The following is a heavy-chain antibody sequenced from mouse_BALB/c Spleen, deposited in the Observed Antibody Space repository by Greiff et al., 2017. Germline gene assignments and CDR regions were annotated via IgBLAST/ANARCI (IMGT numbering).Heavy chain of an antibody. V-gene: IGHV3-8*02. Sequence: EVQLVESGPSLVKPSQTLSLTCTVTGYSITSGYWNWVRKFPGNKLEYMGYISYSGSTYYNPSLKSRISITRDTSKNQYYLQLNSVTTEDTATSYCARSCGAMDYWGQGTSVTVSS. J-gene: IGHJ4*01. CDR2: ISYSGST. CDR3: ARSCGAMDY. CDR1: GYSITSGY.